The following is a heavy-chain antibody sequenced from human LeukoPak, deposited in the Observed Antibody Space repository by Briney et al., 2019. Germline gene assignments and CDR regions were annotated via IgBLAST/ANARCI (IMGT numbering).Heavy chain of an antibody. J-gene: IGHJ3*02. Sequence: GGSLRLSCAASGFTFSSYAMHWVRQAPGKGLEWVAVISYDGSNKYYADSVKGRFTISRDNSKNTLYLQMNSLRAEDTAVYYCAKDPTDFDWLLLAGNDAFDIWGQGTMVTVSS. CDR2: ISYDGSNK. D-gene: IGHD3-9*01. V-gene: IGHV3-30-3*01. CDR3: AKDPTDFDWLLLAGNDAFDI. CDR1: GFTFSSYA.